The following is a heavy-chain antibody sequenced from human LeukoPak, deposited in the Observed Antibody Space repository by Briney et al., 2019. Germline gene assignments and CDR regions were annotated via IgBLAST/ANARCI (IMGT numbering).Heavy chain of an antibody. CDR2: IYYSGST. Sequence: SETLSLTCTVSGGSISSGDYYWSWIRQPPGKGLEWIGYIYYSGSTYDNPSLKSRVTISEDTSQNQFSLKLSSVTAADTAVYYRARAIRAGYSSSWYFDLWGRGTLVTVSS. CDR3: ARAIRAGYSSSWYFDL. V-gene: IGHV4-30-4*01. CDR1: GGSISSGDYY. D-gene: IGHD6-13*01. J-gene: IGHJ2*01.